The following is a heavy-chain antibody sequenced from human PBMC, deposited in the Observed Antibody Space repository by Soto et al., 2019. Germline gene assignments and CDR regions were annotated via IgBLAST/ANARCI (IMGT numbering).Heavy chain of an antibody. Sequence: QVQLVQSGAEVKKPGSSVKVSCKASGGTFSSYTISWVRQAPGQGLEWMGRIIPILGIANYAQKFQGRVTITADKSTSTAYMELSSMRSEDTAVYYCASEVATPPNYFDYWGQGTLVTVSS. D-gene: IGHD2-21*02. CDR2: IIPILGIA. V-gene: IGHV1-69*02. CDR1: GGTFSSYT. J-gene: IGHJ4*02. CDR3: ASEVATPPNYFDY.